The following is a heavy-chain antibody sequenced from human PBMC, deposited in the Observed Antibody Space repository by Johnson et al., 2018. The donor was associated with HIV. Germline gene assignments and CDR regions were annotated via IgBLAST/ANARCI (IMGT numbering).Heavy chain of an antibody. CDR3: ATEGRDAFDI. J-gene: IGHJ3*02. V-gene: IGHV3-43D*04. CDR2: ISGVGGST. Sequence: VQLVESGGVVVQPGGSLRLSCAASGFTFDNYAMHWVRQAPGKGLEWVSFISGVGGSTYYADSVKGRFTISRDTSKNSLYLQMNRMRAEDSALYYCATEGRDAFDIWGQGTTVTVSS. CDR1: GFTFDNYA.